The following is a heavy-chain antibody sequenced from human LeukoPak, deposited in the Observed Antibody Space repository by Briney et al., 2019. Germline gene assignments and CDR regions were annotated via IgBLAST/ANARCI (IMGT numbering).Heavy chain of an antibody. CDR2: IYYSGNT. CDR3: ARNSSGWSFDY. D-gene: IGHD6-19*01. J-gene: IGHJ4*02. Sequence: PSETLSLTCTVSGGSISSSSYYWGWIRQPPGKGLEWIGSIYYSGNTSYNPSLKSRVTISVDTSKNHFSLKLNSVTAADTGLYYCARNSSGWSFDYWGQGTLVTVSS. V-gene: IGHV4-39*02. CDR1: GGSISSSSYY.